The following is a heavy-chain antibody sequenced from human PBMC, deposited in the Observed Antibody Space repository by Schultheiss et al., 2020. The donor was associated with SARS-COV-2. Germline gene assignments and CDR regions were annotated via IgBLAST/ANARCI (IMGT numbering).Heavy chain of an antibody. Sequence: GGSLRLSCAASGFTFSDYYMNWVRQAPGKGLEWVSSISSSSSYIYYADSVKGRFTISRHNSKNTLYLQMNSLRAEDTAVYYCAKGSTGYSYVMNWGQGTLVTVSS. CDR3: AKGSTGYSYVMN. D-gene: IGHD5-18*01. CDR2: ISSSSSYI. CDR1: GFTFSDYY. J-gene: IGHJ4*02. V-gene: IGHV3-21*04.